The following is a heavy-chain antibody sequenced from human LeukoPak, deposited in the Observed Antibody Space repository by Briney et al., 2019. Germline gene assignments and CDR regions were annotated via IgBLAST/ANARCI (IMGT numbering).Heavy chain of an antibody. Sequence: RSSETLSLTCAVYGGSFSGYSWSWIRQPPGKGLEWIGYIYHSGSTYYNPSLKSRVTISVDRSKNQFSLKLSSVTAADTAVYYCARGVPYDFWSGYSYDAFDIWGQGTMVTVSS. CDR3: ARGVPYDFWSGYSYDAFDI. J-gene: IGHJ3*02. V-gene: IGHV4-30-2*01. CDR1: GGSFSGYS. D-gene: IGHD3-3*01. CDR2: IYHSGST.